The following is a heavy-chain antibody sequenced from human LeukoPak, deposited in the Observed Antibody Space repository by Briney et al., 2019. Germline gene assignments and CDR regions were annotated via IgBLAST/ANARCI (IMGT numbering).Heavy chain of an antibody. CDR3: ARAWSYSTGWYNY. Sequence: PGGSLRLSCAASGFTFSSYEMNWVRQAPGKGLEWVANIKQDRSEKYYVDSVKGRFTISRDNAKNSLYRQMNSLRVEDTAVYYCARAWSYSTGWYNYWGQGTLVTVSS. D-gene: IGHD6-19*01. CDR1: GFTFSSYE. J-gene: IGHJ4*02. CDR2: IKQDRSEK. V-gene: IGHV3-7*04.